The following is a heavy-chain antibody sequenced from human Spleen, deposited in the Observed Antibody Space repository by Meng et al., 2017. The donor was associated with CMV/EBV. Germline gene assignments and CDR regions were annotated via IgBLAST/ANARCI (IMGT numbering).Heavy chain of an antibody. CDR3: ARGKGRSGPWDY. D-gene: IGHD3-3*01. CDR1: GGSFSGYY. J-gene: IGHJ4*02. V-gene: IGHV4-34*01. Sequence: QVQLQEWGAGLLKPSETLSLSCAVYGGSFSGYYWSWIRQPPGKGLEWIGEINHSGSTNYNPSLKSRVTISVDTSKNQFSLKLSSVTAADTAVYYCARGKGRSGPWDYWGQGTLVTVSS. CDR2: INHSGST.